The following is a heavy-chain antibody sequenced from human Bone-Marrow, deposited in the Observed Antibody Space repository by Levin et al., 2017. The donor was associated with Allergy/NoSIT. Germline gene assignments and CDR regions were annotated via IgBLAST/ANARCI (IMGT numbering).Heavy chain of an antibody. V-gene: IGHV4-34*01. Sequence: SETLSLTCAMSGGAFSGYYWNWIRQSPGKGLEWIGEINHSGSADYNPSLETRVSMSVDIIKKQFSLKLTSVTAADTGIYYCARGPYHGPWYFDFWGRGTLVDVSS. J-gene: IGHJ2*01. CDR1: GGAFSGYY. CDR2: INHSGSA. CDR3: ARGPYHGPWYFDF. D-gene: IGHD2-2*01.